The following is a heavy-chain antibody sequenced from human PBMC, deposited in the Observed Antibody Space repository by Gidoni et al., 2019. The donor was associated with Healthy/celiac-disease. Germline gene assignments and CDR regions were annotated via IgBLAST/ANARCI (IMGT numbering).Heavy chain of an antibody. J-gene: IGHJ4*02. CDR2: ISYDGSNK. CDR3: AKGRSGDTAMVPFDY. CDR1: GFTFSSYG. Sequence: QVQLVESGGGVVQPGRSLRLSCAASGFTFSSYGMHWVRQAPGKGLEWVAVISYDGSNKYYADSVKGRFTISRDNSKNTLYLQMNSLRAEDTAVYYCAKGRSGDTAMVPFDYWGQGTLVTVSS. V-gene: IGHV3-30*18. D-gene: IGHD5-18*01.